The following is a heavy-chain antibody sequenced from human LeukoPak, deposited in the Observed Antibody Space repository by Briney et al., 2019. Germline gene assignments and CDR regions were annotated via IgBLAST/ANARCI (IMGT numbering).Heavy chain of an antibody. CDR2: ISGSVGST. D-gene: IGHD3-16*01. J-gene: IGHJ4*02. CDR3: AKDMGVYDYVWGNFDY. Sequence: GGSLRLSCAASGFTFSSYAISWVRQAAGEGLEWVSAISGSVGSTYYADSVKGRFTISRDNSKNKLYLQMISLRAEDTAVYYCAKDMGVYDYVWGNFDYWGQGTMVTVSS. V-gene: IGHV3-23*01. CDR1: GFTFSSYA.